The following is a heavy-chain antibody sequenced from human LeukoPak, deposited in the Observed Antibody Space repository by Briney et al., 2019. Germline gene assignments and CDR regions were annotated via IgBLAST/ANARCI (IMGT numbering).Heavy chain of an antibody. CDR3: VLAPNSNWFDF. D-gene: IGHD2-15*01. Sequence: SETLSLTCSVSGDSISSFYWNWIRQSPGKGLEWIGNIHYGGSSNYNPSLKSRVTISIDTSRKQFFLKLSSVTAADTAVYYCVLAPNSNWFDFWGQGTLVTVSS. J-gene: IGHJ5*01. V-gene: IGHV4-59*08. CDR1: GDSISSFY. CDR2: IHYGGSS.